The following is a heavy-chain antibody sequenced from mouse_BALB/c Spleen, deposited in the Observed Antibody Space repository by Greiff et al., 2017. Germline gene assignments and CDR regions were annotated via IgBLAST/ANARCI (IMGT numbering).Heavy chain of an antibody. CDR1: GYTFTSYT. V-gene: IGHV1-4*01. CDR2: INPSSGYT. J-gene: IGHJ4*01. Sequence: QVHVKQSGAELARPGASVKMSCKASGYTFTSYTMHWVKQRPGQGLEWIGYINPSSGYTNYNQKFKDKATLTADKSSSTAYMQLSSLTSEDSAVYYCARNYGSSYRYYYAMDYWGQGTSVTVSS. D-gene: IGHD1-1*01. CDR3: ARNYGSSYRYYYAMDY.